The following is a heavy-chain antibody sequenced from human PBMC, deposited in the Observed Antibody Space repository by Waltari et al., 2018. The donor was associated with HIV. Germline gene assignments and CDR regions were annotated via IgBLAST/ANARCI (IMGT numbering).Heavy chain of an antibody. CDR2: KKDDGSEK. CDR3: ARIGTFPHNYAIDF. V-gene: IGHV3-7*01. CDR1: GFTFTNYW. Sequence: EVQLMESGGGLVQSGGSLRLSCAASGFTFTNYWISWVRQTPGKGLEWVAYKKDDGSEKYYMGSVKGRFTIARDNAKNSMFLQMNSLRAEDTAVYYCARIGTFPHNYAIDFWGQGTTVTVSS. D-gene: IGHD1-26*01. J-gene: IGHJ6*02.